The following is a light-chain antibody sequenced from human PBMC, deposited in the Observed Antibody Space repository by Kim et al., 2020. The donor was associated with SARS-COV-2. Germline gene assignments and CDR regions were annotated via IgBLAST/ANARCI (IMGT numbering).Light chain of an antibody. Sequence: PGERAPLSCRASQGVSSYLAWYQQKPGQAPRLLIYDASNRATGIPARFSGSGSGTDFTLTISSLEPEDFAVYYCQQRSNWPTVTFGEGTRLEIK. CDR3: QQRSNWPTVT. CDR1: QGVSSY. CDR2: DAS. J-gene: IGKJ5*01. V-gene: IGKV3-11*01.